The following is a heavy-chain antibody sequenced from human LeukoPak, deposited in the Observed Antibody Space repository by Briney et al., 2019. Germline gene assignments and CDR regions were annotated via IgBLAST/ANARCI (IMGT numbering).Heavy chain of an antibody. CDR2: IYHSGST. CDR1: GYSISSGYY. Sequence: PSETLSLTCTVSGYSISSGYYWGWIRQPPGKGLEWIGSIYHSGSTYYNPSLKSRVTISVDTSKNQFSLKLSSVTAADTAVYYCARDSRLVRFDYWGQGTLVTVSS. J-gene: IGHJ4*02. V-gene: IGHV4-38-2*02. CDR3: ARDSRLVRFDY. D-gene: IGHD6-19*01.